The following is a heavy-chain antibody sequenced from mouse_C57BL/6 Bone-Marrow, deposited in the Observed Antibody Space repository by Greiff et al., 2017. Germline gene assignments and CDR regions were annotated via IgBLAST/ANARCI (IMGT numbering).Heavy chain of an antibody. V-gene: IGHV1-15*01. CDR2: IDPETGGT. D-gene: IGHD2-1*01. CDR1: GYTFTDYE. CDR3: TRQLQLAMDY. J-gene: IGHJ4*01. Sequence: QVHVKQSGAELVRPGASVTLSCKASGYTFTDYEMHWVKQTPVHGLEWIGAIDPETGGTAYNQKFKGKAILTADKSSSTAYMELRSLTSEDSAVYYCTRQLQLAMDYWGQGTSVTVSS.